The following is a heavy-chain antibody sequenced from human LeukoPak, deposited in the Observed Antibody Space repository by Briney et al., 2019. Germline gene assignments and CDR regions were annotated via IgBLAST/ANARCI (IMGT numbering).Heavy chain of an antibody. D-gene: IGHD3-22*01. CDR2: ILPDGSEK. Sequence: GGSLRLSCAASDFTFSFYWMTWVRQAPGEGLEWVANILPDGSEKYYLDSVKGRFTISRDNTKNSLYLQLTSLRAEDTAVYYCARPRTPYYYDSSGYYPGFDVWGQGTVVTVST. J-gene: IGHJ3*01. CDR1: DFTFSFYW. CDR3: ARPRTPYYYDSSGYYPGFDV. V-gene: IGHV3-7*01.